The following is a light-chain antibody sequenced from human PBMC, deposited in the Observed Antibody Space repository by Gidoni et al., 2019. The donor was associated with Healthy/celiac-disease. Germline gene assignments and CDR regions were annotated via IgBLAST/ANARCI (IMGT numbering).Light chain of an antibody. CDR3: QQYDNLPYT. V-gene: IGKV1-33*01. CDR2: DAS. Sequence: DIQMTQSPSSLSASVGDRVTITCQASQDISNYLNWYQQKPGKAPKLLIYDASNLEKGVPSRFSGSVSGTDFTFTISSLQPEDIATYYCQQYDNLPYTFXQXTKLEIK. J-gene: IGKJ2*01. CDR1: QDISNY.